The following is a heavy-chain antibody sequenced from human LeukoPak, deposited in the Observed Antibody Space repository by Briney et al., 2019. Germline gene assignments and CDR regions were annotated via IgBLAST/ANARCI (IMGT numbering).Heavy chain of an antibody. D-gene: IGHD3-10*01. CDR2: INHSGST. CDR3: ARGKSNTMVRGVMDV. CDR1: GGSFSGYY. Sequence: PSETLSLTCAVYGGSFSGYYWSWIRQPPGKGLEWIGEINHSGSTNYNPSLKSRVTISVDTSKNQFPLKLSPVSAADTAVYYCARGKSNTMVRGVMDVWGKGTTVTVSS. J-gene: IGHJ6*03. V-gene: IGHV4-34*01.